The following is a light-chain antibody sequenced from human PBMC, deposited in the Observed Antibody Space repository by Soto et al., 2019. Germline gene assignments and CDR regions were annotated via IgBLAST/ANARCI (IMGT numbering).Light chain of an antibody. Sequence: QSVLTQPASVSGSPGQSITISCTGTSSDVGGYNYVSWYQQHPGKAPKLMIYEVSNRPSGVSNRFSGSKPGNTASLTISGLQAGDEADYYCSSYTSSSTLGVFGTGTKVTVL. V-gene: IGLV2-14*01. J-gene: IGLJ1*01. CDR1: SSDVGGYNY. CDR2: EVS. CDR3: SSYTSSSTLGV.